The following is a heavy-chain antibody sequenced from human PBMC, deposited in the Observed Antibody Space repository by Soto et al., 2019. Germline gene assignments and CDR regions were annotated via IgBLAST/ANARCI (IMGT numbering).Heavy chain of an antibody. Sequence: QVQLVESGGGVVQPGRSLRLSCAASGFTFSSYGMHWVRQAPGKGLAWVAVIWYDGSNKYYADSVKGRFTIARDNSKNTLYLQMNSLRAEDTAVYYCARDSSGWYLWYAFDIWGQGTMVTVSS. J-gene: IGHJ3*02. D-gene: IGHD6-19*01. CDR2: IWYDGSNK. CDR1: GFTFSSYG. V-gene: IGHV3-33*01. CDR3: ARDSSGWYLWYAFDI.